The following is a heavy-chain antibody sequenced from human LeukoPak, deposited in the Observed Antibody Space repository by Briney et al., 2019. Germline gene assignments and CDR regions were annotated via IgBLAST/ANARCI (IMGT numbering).Heavy chain of an antibody. V-gene: IGHV3-33*01. CDR3: ARRAADDYGDYGPRD. D-gene: IGHD4-17*01. CDR2: IWYDGSNK. J-gene: IGHJ4*02. Sequence: GGSLRLSCAASGFTFSSYGMHWVRQAPGKGLEWVAVIWYDGSNKYYADSVKGRFTISRDNSKNTLYLQMNSLRAEDTAVYYCARRAADDYGDYGPRDWGQGTLVTVSS. CDR1: GFTFSSYG.